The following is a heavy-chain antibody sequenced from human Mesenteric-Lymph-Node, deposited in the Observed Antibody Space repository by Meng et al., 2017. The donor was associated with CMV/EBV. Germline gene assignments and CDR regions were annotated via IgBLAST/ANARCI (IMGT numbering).Heavy chain of an antibody. CDR2: IWYDGSNK. CDR3: ARGIAAAGPGVFYFDY. J-gene: IGHJ4*02. Sequence: SGFTFSSYGMHWVRQAPGKGLEWVAVIWYDGSNKYYADSVKGRFTISRDNSKNTLYLQMNSLRAEDTAVYYCARGIAAAGPGVFYFDYWGQGTLVTVSS. V-gene: IGHV3-33*01. CDR1: GFTFSSYG. D-gene: IGHD6-13*01.